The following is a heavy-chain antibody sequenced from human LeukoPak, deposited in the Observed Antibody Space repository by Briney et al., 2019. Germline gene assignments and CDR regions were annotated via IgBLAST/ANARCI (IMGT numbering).Heavy chain of an antibody. Sequence: GGSLRLSCAASGFTFDDYAMHWVRQAPGKGLEWVSGISWNSGSIGYADSVKGRFTISRDNAKNSLYLQMNSLRAEDTALYYCAKDTYYYGSGSAAFDIWGQGTMVTVSS. CDR2: ISWNSGSI. J-gene: IGHJ3*02. CDR1: GFTFDDYA. CDR3: AKDTYYYGSGSAAFDI. V-gene: IGHV3-9*01. D-gene: IGHD3-10*01.